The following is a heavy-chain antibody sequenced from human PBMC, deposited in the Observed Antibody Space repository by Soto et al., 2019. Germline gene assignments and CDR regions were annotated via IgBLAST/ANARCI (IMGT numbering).Heavy chain of an antibody. CDR1: GGTFSSYA. J-gene: IGHJ6*02. D-gene: IGHD6-13*01. V-gene: IGHV1-69*06. Sequence: GASVKVSCKASGGTFSSYAISWVRQAPGQGLEWMGGIIPIFGTANYAQKFQGRVTITADKSTSTAYMELSSLRSEDTAAYYCARVPSSWGDYYYYGMDVWGQGTTVTVSS. CDR3: ARVPSSWGDYYYYGMDV. CDR2: IIPIFGTA.